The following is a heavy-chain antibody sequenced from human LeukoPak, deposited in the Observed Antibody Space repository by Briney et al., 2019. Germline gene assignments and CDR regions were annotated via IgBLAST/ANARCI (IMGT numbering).Heavy chain of an antibody. CDR1: GYTFTGYY. V-gene: IGHV1-2*02. CDR3: ARDLGYCSSTSCRNWFDP. Sequence: ASVKVSCKASGYTFTGYYMHWVRQAPGQGLEWMGWINPNSGGTNYAQKFQGRVTMTRDTSISTAYMELSRLRSDDTAGYYCARDLGYCSSTSCRNWFDPWGQGTLVTVSS. D-gene: IGHD2-2*03. CDR2: INPNSGGT. J-gene: IGHJ5*02.